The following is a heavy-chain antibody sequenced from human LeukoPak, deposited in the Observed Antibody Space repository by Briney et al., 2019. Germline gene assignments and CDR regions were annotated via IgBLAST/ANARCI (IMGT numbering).Heavy chain of an antibody. CDR3: ARDWSIAARARGGY. CDR1: GYTFTGYY. V-gene: IGHV1-2*02. D-gene: IGHD6-6*01. CDR2: INPNSGGI. J-gene: IGHJ4*02. Sequence: GASVKVSCKASGYTFTGYYMHWVRQAPGQGLEWMGWINPNSGGINYAQKFQGRVTMTRDTSISTAYMELSRLRPDDTAVYYCARDWSIAARARGGYWGQGTLVTVSS.